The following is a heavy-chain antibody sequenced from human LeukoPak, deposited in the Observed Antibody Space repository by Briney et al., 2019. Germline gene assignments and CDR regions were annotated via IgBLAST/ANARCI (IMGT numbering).Heavy chain of an antibody. D-gene: IGHD2-15*01. V-gene: IGHV1-8*01. CDR3: ARRHGRCSDGSCYYPDY. Sequence: ASVKVSCKASGYTFTSYDINWVRQATGQGLEWMGWMNPNSGNTGYAQKFQGRVTMTRNSSITTAYMELSSLRSEDTAVYYCARRHGRCSDGSCYYPDYWGQGALVTVSS. CDR2: MNPNSGNT. J-gene: IGHJ4*02. CDR1: GYTFTSYD.